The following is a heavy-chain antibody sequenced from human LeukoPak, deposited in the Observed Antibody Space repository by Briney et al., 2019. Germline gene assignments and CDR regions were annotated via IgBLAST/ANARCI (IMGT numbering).Heavy chain of an antibody. V-gene: IGHV1-2*02. CDR1: GYTFTDYY. D-gene: IGHD5-12*01. Sequence: ASVKVSCKASGYTFTDYYIHWVRQAPGQGLQWMGWMNSNSGGTLYAQKFQGRVTMTRDLSTSTAYLELTSLRSDDTALYYCARDRDSGYDGFDNWGQGTLVTVSS. J-gene: IGHJ4*02. CDR3: ARDRDSGYDGFDN. CDR2: MNSNSGGT.